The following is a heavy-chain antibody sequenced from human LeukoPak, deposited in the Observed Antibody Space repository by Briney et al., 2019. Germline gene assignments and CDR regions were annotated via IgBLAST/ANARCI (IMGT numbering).Heavy chain of an antibody. V-gene: IGHV3-9*01. CDR3: AKTHKITGTSFDY. D-gene: IGHD1-20*01. CDR1: GFTFDDYA. Sequence: GRSLRLSCAASGFTFDDYAMHWVRQAPGKGLEWVSGISWNSGSIGYADSVKGRFTISRDNAKNSLYLQMNSLGAEDTALYYCAKTHKITGTSFDYWGQGTLVTVSS. J-gene: IGHJ4*02. CDR2: ISWNSGSI.